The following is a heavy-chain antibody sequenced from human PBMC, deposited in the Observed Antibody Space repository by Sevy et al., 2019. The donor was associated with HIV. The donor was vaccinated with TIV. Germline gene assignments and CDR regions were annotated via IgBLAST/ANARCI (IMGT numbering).Heavy chain of an antibody. CDR1: GFTSSGFW. J-gene: IGHJ4*02. D-gene: IGHD6-19*01. V-gene: IGHV3-7*01. CDR2: INQDGTVI. Sequence: GGSLRLSCAGSGFTSSGFWMHWVRQAPGKGLEWVANINQDGTVIFYVDSVKGRFSISRDNSKNSVYLQMNSLRVADTAVYYCARAIGVAGSRWGRGTQVTVSS. CDR3: ARAIGVAGSR.